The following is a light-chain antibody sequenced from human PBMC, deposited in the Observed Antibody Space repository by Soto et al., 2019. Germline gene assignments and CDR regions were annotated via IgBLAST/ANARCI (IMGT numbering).Light chain of an antibody. CDR1: QGIAPS. CDR2: AAS. V-gene: IGKV1-9*01. J-gene: IGKJ4*01. CDR3: QQLKSYPLT. Sequence: DIQLTQSPSFLSASVGDRVTITCRASQGIAPSLAWYQQKPGKAPKLLIYAASTLQSGVPSRFSGSGSGAEFTLAISSLQPEDFAIYYCQQLKSYPLTFGGGNKVEIK.